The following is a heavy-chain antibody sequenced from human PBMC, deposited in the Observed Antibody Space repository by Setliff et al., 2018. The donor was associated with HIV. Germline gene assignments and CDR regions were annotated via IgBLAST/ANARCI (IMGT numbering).Heavy chain of an antibody. D-gene: IGHD6-13*01. V-gene: IGHV7-4-1*02. CDR3: ARVGSHWSTFDY. Sequence: ASVKVSCKASGYTVTTYGISWVRQAPGQGLEWMGWFNTETRNPMYAQAFKGRLVFSLDTSVSTAYLQINSLKAEDTAMYYCARVGSHWSTFDYWGQGALVTVSS. CDR1: GYTVTTYG. CDR2: FNTETRNP. J-gene: IGHJ4*02.